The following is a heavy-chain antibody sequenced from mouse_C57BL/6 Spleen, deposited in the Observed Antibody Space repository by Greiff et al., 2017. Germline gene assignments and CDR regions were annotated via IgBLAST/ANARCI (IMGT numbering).Heavy chain of an antibody. CDR1: GFTFSDYY. J-gene: IGHJ2*01. CDR2: INYDGSST. V-gene: IGHV5-16*01. Sequence: DVKLVESEGGLVQPGSSMKLSCTASGFTFSDYYMAWVRQVPEKGLEWVANINYDGSSTYYLDSLKSRFIISRDNAKNILYLQMSSLKSEDTATYYCARGGAIWLLFDYWGQGTTLTVSS. D-gene: IGHD2-2*01. CDR3: ARGGAIWLLFDY.